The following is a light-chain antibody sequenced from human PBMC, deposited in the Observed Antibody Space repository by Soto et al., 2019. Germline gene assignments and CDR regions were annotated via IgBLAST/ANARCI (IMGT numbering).Light chain of an antibody. V-gene: IGLV2-23*01. CDR2: EGS. J-gene: IGLJ2*01. Sequence: QSALTQPASVSGSPGQSITISCTGTSSDVGSDNLVSWYQQHPGKAPKLMIYEGSKRPSGVSNRFSGSKSGNTASLTISGFQAEDEADYYCCSYAGSSTAIFGGGTKLTVL. CDR1: SSDVGSDNL. CDR3: CSYAGSSTAI.